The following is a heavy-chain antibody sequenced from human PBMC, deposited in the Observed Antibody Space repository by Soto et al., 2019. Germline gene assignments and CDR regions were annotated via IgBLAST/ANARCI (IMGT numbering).Heavy chain of an antibody. CDR1: GFTFSSYG. V-gene: IGHV3-33*01. Sequence: QVQLVESGGGVVQPGRSLRLSSAASGFTFSSYGMHWVRQAPGKGLEWVAVIWYDGSNKYYADSVKGRFTISRDNSKNTLYLQMNSLRDEDTAVYFCVREDILGARSFDYWGQGTLVTVSS. CDR3: VREDILGARSFDY. J-gene: IGHJ4*02. CDR2: IWYDGSNK. D-gene: IGHD1-26*01.